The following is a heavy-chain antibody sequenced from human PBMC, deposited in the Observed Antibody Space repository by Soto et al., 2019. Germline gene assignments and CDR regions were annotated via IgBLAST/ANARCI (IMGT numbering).Heavy chain of an antibody. Sequence: QVQLVESGGGVVQPGRSLRLSCAASGFTFSSYAMHWVRQAPGKGLEWVAVISYDGSNKYYADSVKGRFTISRDNSKNTLYLQMNSVRAEDTAVYYCHRGFDYWGQGTLVTVSS. CDR1: GFTFSSYA. V-gene: IGHV3-30-3*01. D-gene: IGHD2-2*01. CDR2: ISYDGSNK. CDR3: HRGFDY. J-gene: IGHJ4*02.